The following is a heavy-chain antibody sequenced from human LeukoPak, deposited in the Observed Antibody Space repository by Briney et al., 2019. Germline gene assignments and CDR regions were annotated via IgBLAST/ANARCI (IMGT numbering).Heavy chain of an antibody. CDR3: ASLVTVTTEGTDY. CDR2: ISYDGSNK. CDR1: GFTFSSYA. V-gene: IGHV3-30*04. J-gene: IGHJ4*02. Sequence: PGGSLRLSCAASGFTFSSYAMHWVRQAPGKGLEWVAVISYDGSNKYYADSVKGRFTISRDNSKNTLYLQMNSLRAEDTAVYYCASLVTVTTEGTDYWGQGTLVTVSS. D-gene: IGHD4-17*01.